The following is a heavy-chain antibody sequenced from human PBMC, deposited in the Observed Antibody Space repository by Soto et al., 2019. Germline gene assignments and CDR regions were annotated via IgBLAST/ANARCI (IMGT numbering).Heavy chain of an antibody. J-gene: IGHJ4*02. V-gene: IGHV4-31*03. CDR1: GGSIYTGGFY. CDR3: ATSLVTSRTRVDY. Sequence: NPSETLSLTCTVSGGSIYTGGFYWSWIRQLPGKGLEWLGYIYYTGSTQYTPSLKSRLTISTDTSDNQFSLRLTSVTAADTAVYYCATSLVTSRTRVDYCGQGTLVTVSS. CDR2: IYYTGST. D-gene: IGHD1-26*01.